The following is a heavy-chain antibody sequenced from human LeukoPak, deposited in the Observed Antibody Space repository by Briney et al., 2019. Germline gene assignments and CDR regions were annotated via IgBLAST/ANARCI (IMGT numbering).Heavy chain of an antibody. CDR3: AKEDRPLYYFDY. CDR1: GFTFSSYG. J-gene: IGHJ4*02. CDR2: IRYDGSNK. Sequence: PGGSLRLSCAASGFTFSSYGMHWVRQAPGKGLEWVAFIRYDGSNKYYADSVKGRFTISRDNSKNTLYLQMNSLRAEDTAVYYCAKEDRPLYYFDYWGQGTLVTVSS. V-gene: IGHV3-30*02.